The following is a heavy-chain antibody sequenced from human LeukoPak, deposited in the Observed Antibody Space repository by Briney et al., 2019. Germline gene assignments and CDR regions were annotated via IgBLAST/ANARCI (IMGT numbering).Heavy chain of an antibody. CDR1: GGSISSYY. J-gene: IGHJ2*01. CDR3: ARAAYSSTWYSRYFDL. V-gene: IGHV4-4*07. Sequence: SETLSLTCTVSGGSISSYYWSWIRQPAGKGLEWIGRIYTSGSTNYNPSLKSRVTISVDTSKNQFSLKLSSVTAADTAVYYCARAAYSSTWYSRYFDLWGRGTLVTVSS. CDR2: IYTSGST. D-gene: IGHD6-13*01.